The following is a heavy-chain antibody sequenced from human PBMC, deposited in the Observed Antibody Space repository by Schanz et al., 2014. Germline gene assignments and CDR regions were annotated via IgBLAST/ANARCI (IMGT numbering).Heavy chain of an antibody. J-gene: IGHJ6*02. CDR2: INSDGSTT. CDR1: GFTFSSYW. V-gene: IGHV3-74*02. Sequence: QLLESGGGLVQPGGSLRLSCAASGFTFSSYWMHWVRQAPGKGLVWVSRINSDGSTTIYADSVKGRFTISRDNAKNTLYLQMNSLRAEDTAVYYCARPLGPNCYYYGLDVWGQGTTVTVSS. CDR3: ARPLGPNCYYYGLDV.